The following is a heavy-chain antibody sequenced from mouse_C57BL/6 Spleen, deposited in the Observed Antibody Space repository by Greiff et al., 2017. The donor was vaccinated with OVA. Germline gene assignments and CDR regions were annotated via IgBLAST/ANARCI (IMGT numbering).Heavy chain of an antibody. V-gene: IGHV1-4*01. Sequence: QVQLQQSGAELARPGASVKMSCKASGYTFTSYTMHWVKQRPGQGLEWIGYINPSSGYTKYNQKFKDKATLTADKASSTAYMQLSSLTSEDAAVYYCARRRPDYAMDYWGQGTSVTVSS. D-gene: IGHD2-12*01. CDR3: ARRRPDYAMDY. CDR1: GYTFTSYT. J-gene: IGHJ4*01. CDR2: INPSSGYT.